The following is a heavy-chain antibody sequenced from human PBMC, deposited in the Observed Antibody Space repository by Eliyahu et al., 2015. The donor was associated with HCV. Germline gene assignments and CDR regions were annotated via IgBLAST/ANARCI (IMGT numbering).Heavy chain of an antibody. D-gene: IGHD3-3*01. CDR1: GGXXSSXSYY. J-gene: IGHJ6*02. CDR2: IYYSGST. Sequence: QLQLQXSGPGLXKPSETLSLTCTVSGGXXSSXSYYWGWIRXPPGKGLEWIGSIYYSGSTYYNPSLKXRVTISVDTSKNQFSLKLSSVTAADTAVYYCAREEYYDFWSGPRTGYYYYYYGMDVWGQGTTVTVSS. CDR3: AREEYYDFWSGPRTGYYYYYYGMDV. V-gene: IGHV4-39*02.